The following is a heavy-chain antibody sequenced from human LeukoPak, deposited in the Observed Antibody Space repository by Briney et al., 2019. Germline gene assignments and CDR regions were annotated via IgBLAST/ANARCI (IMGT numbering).Heavy chain of an antibody. Sequence: GRSLRLSCAASGFTFSSYGMHWVRQAPGKGLEWVAVISYDGSNKYYADSVKGRFTISRDNSKNTLYLQMNSLRAEDTAVYYCARIIYGDYGGALNYYYYMDVWGKGTTVTVSS. D-gene: IGHD4-17*01. CDR2: ISYDGSNK. J-gene: IGHJ6*03. V-gene: IGHV3-30*03. CDR1: GFTFSSYG. CDR3: ARIIYGDYGGALNYYYYMDV.